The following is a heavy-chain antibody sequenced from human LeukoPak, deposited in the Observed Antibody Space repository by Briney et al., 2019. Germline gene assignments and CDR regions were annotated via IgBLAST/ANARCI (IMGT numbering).Heavy chain of an antibody. D-gene: IGHD2/OR15-2a*01. J-gene: IGHJ4*02. CDR2: IKEDGTET. V-gene: IGHV3-7*03. Sequence: GGSLRLSCAASGFMFSSNWMSWVRLAPGKGLEWVANIKEDGTETYYVDSVKGRFTISRDNAKNSLYLQMNSLRVEDTAVYYCARDRFVKELLYYFDSWGPGTLVTVSS. CDR1: GFMFSSNW. CDR3: ARDRFVKELLYYFDS.